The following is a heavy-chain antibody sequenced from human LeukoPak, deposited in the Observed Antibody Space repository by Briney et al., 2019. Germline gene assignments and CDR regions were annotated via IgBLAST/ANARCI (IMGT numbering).Heavy chain of an antibody. V-gene: IGHV4-39*01. CDR2: IYYTGST. CDR3: ARHRHDSRNEHFDF. CDR1: GGSISSSSYY. J-gene: IGHJ4*02. Sequence: KSSETLSLTCTVSGGSISSSSYYWGWLRQPPGKGLEWIGSIYYTGSTYYNTSLKSRVTISVDTSKNHFSLKLYFVTAADTAVYHCARHRHDSRNEHFDFWGQGTLVTVSS. D-gene: IGHD3-22*01.